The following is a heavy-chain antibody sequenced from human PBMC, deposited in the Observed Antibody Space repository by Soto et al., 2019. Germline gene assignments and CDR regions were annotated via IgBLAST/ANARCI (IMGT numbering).Heavy chain of an antibody. J-gene: IGHJ6*02. Sequence: SVKVSCKASGFTFTSSAVQWVRQARGQRLEWIGWIVVGSGNTNYAQKFQERVTITRDMSTSTAYMELGSLRSEDTAVYYCAVHVYYDSSGYPMDVWGQGTTVTVSS. V-gene: IGHV1-58*01. CDR2: IVVGSGNT. CDR3: AVHVYYDSSGYPMDV. CDR1: GFTFTSSA. D-gene: IGHD3-22*01.